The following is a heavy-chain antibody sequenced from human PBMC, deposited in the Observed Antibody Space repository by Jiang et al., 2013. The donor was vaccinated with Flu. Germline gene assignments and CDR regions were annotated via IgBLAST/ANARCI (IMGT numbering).Heavy chain of an antibody. J-gene: IGHJ5*02. V-gene: IGHV6-1*01. CDR1: GDSVSSNSAA. CDR3: AREGRFTIFGVVPKFNWFDP. D-gene: IGHD3-3*01. CDR2: TYYRSKWYN. Sequence: SQTLSLTCAISGDSVSSNSAAWNWIRQSPSRGLEWLGRTYYRSKWYNDYAVSVKSRITINPDTSKNQFSLQLNSVTPEDTAVYYCAREGRFTIFGVVPKFNWFDPWGQGTLVTVSS.